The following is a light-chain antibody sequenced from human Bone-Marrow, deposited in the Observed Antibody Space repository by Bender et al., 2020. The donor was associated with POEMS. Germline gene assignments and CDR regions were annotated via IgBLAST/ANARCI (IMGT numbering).Light chain of an antibody. CDR2: ENV. CDR1: SSNIEKNY. CDR3: AAWDTSLSGWV. V-gene: IGLV1-51*01. Sequence: QSVLTQPPSISAAPGQKVTISCSGSSSNIEKNYVSWFQQVPGTGPKLPIRENVRRPSGIPDRFSASRSGTSATLDISGLQTADEAEYYCAAWDTSLSGWVFGGGTKLTVL. J-gene: IGLJ3*02.